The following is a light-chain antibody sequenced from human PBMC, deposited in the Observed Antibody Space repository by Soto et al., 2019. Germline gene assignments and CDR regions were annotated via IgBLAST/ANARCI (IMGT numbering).Light chain of an antibody. Sequence: QSALTQPASVSGSPGQSVTISCTGTSSDFGSYKFVSWYQHHPGKVPKVIIYETSKRPSGVSDRFSGSKFGNTASLTISGLQAEDEADYYCFSFTSTNTHVFGSGTKVTVL. CDR3: FSFTSTNTHV. CDR2: ETS. CDR1: SSDFGSYKF. V-gene: IGLV2-23*01. J-gene: IGLJ1*01.